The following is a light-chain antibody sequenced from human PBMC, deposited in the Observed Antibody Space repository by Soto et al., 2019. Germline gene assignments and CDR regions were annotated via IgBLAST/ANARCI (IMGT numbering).Light chain of an antibody. CDR1: QTIFSW. V-gene: IGKV1-5*03. Sequence: IQMTQSPSTLSASVGDRVSITCRASQTIFSWLAWYQQKPGKAPNLLIYKASSLESGVSSRYSGSGSGTEFTLTISGLQPDDFAAYYCQQYNSYPYSFGQGTKLEIK. CDR3: QQYNSYPYS. CDR2: KAS. J-gene: IGKJ2*03.